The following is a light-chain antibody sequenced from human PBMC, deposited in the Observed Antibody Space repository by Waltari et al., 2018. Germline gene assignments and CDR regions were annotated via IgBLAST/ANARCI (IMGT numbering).Light chain of an antibody. J-gene: IGKJ4*01. CDR2: DAS. V-gene: IGKV1-39*01. CDR1: QRITFH. Sequence: DIQMTQSPSFLSASVGDRVSISGRASQRITFHLNWYQQKPGKAPKLLISDASSLQRGVPSRFSGSGFGTDFTLTIDYLQPEDFAVYFCQQSYTSHLSFGGGTKVEVK. CDR3: QQSYTSHLS.